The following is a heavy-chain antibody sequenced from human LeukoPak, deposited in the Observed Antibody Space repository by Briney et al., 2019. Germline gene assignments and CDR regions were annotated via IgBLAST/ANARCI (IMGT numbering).Heavy chain of an antibody. V-gene: IGHV6-1*01. CDR1: GDSVSGNSVA. CDR2: TYYRSKWYS. CDR3: ARDMTGINWFDP. D-gene: IGHD1-20*01. J-gene: IGHJ5*02. Sequence: SQTLSLTCAISGDSVSGNSVAWNWIRQSPSRGLEWLGRTYYRSKWYSDYAVSMKSRITINPDTSKNQFSLQLNSVTPEDTAVYYCARDMTGINWFDPWGQGTLVTVSS.